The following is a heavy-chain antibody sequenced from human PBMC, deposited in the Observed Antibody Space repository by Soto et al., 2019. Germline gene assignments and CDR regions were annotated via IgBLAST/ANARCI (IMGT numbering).Heavy chain of an antibody. V-gene: IGHV3-30-3*01. CDR3: ARGASDFWNAYPEIHFFDY. Sequence: QVLLVESGGGVVQPGRSLRLSCAASEFTFSTYPMHWVRQAPGKGLEWVAVISYDGTNTYYADYVKGRITISRDNSKNTLSLQMNSLRGDDTAVYYCARGASDFWNAYPEIHFFDYCGQGAPVFVS. J-gene: IGHJ4*02. D-gene: IGHD3-3*01. CDR2: ISYDGTNT. CDR1: EFTFSTYP.